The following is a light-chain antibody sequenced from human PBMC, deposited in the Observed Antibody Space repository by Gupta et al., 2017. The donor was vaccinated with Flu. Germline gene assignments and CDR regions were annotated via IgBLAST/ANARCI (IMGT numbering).Light chain of an antibody. Sequence: EVVLTQSPGSLSLSPGEGATLSCRASQTVAASYLAWYQQQPGQAPRLLIYGASTRATGIPDRFSGSGSGTDFTLTISRLEPEDFAVYYCQLYGSSPAYTFGQGTKLEI. CDR1: QTVAASY. V-gene: IGKV3-20*01. J-gene: IGKJ2*01. CDR2: GAS. CDR3: QLYGSSPAYT.